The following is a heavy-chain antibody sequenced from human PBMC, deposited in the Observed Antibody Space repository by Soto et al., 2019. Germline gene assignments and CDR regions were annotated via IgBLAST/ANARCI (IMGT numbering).Heavy chain of an antibody. J-gene: IGHJ6*02. CDR3: ARHPIVGDTYHYYGMDV. V-gene: IGHV5-10-1*01. CDR2: IDPSDSYT. CDR1: GYSFTSYW. D-gene: IGHD1-26*01. Sequence: PGESLKISCKGSGYSFTSYWISWVRQMPGKGLEWMGRIDPSDSYTNYSPSFQGHVTISADKSISTAYLQWSSLKASDTAMYYCARHPIVGDTYHYYGMDVWGQGTTVTVSS.